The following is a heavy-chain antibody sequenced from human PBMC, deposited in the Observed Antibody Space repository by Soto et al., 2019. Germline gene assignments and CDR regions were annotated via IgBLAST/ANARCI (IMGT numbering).Heavy chain of an antibody. J-gene: IGHJ5*02. CDR2: INHSGST. D-gene: IGHD3-16*01. CDR1: GGSFSGYY. V-gene: IGHV4-34*09. CDR3: AHIPNYYQYDWFDP. Sequence: PSETLSLTCGVYGGSFSGYYWTWIRQPPGTGLEWIGEINHSGSTNYNPSLKSRVTISVDTSKNQFSLKLNSVTAADTAVYYCAHIPNYYQYDWFDPWGQGTLVTVSS.